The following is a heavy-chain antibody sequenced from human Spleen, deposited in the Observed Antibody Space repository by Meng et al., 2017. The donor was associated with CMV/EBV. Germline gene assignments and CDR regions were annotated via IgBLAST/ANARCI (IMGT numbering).Heavy chain of an antibody. CDR2: IRYDGTNT. J-gene: IGHJ4*02. D-gene: IGHD6-6*01. Sequence: GGSLRLSCAASGFNFNSYAMHWVRQAPGKGLEWVAFIRYDGTNTYYADSVKGRFTISRDNAKNSLYLQMNSLRAEDTAVYYCARGDEYSSSCGDYWGQGTLVTVSS. CDR1: GFNFNSYA. CDR3: ARGDEYSSSCGDY. V-gene: IGHV3-30*02.